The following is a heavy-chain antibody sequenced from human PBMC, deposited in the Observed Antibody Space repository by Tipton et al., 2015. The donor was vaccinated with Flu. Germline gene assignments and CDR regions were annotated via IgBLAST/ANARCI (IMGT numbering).Heavy chain of an antibody. J-gene: IGHJ5*02. D-gene: IGHD4-11*01. CDR1: GFTFSDDY. Sequence: GSLRLSCAASGFTFSDDYMSWIRQPPGKGLEWVSHISSGGTTTNYADSVKGRFTISRDNTKNSLYLQMNSLRAEDTAVYYCARRDYSNYVSEPKNWFDPWGQGTLVTVSS. CDR3: ARRDYSNYVSEPKNWFDP. V-gene: IGHV3-11*01. CDR2: ISSGGTTT.